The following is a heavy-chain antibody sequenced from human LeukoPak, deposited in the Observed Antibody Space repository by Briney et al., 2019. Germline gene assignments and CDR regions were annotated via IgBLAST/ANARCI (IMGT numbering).Heavy chain of an antibody. CDR2: IGGRGRST. Sequence: PGGSLRLSCAASGFTFSSYGIHWVRQGPGKGLEWVSGIGGRGRSTYYAEFVKGRFTISRDNSKNTLYLQMNNLRADDTAVYYCARDPQVSYWGQGALVTVSS. CDR1: GFTFSSYG. V-gene: IGHV3-23*01. CDR3: ARDPQVSY. J-gene: IGHJ4*02.